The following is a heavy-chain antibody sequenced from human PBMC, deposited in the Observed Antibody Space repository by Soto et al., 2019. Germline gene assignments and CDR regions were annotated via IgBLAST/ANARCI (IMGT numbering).Heavy chain of an antibody. CDR3: AVEKVCWFDP. CDR1: GYTFTSYD. Sequence: QVPLVQSGAEVKKPGASVKVSCKASGYTFTSYDINGVRQATGQGLEWMEWMNPNSGNTVYAQKFQGRVTMTRNTYISTAYMELSRLRSEDKAVYYSAVEKVCWFDPCGQGSLVTVS. V-gene: IGHV1-8*01. J-gene: IGHJ5*02. CDR2: MNPNSGNT. D-gene: IGHD2-15*01.